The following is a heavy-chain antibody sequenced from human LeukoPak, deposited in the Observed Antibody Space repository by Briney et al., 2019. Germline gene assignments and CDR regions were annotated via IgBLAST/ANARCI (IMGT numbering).Heavy chain of an antibody. Sequence: GGSLRLSCAASGFTFSSYAMSWVRQAPGKGLEWVSAISGSGGSTYYADSVKGRFTISRDNSRNTLYLQMNSLRAEDTAVYYCTRYHYDTSGYYYLNYWGQGTLVTVSS. CDR1: GFTFSSYA. CDR2: ISGSGGST. CDR3: TRYHYDTSGYYYLNY. D-gene: IGHD3-22*01. J-gene: IGHJ4*02. V-gene: IGHV3-23*01.